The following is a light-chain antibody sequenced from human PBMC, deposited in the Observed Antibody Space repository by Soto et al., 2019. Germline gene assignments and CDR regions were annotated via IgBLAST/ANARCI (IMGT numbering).Light chain of an antibody. CDR2: DVS. CDR3: SSYTSSSTLENV. Sequence: QSVLTQPASVSGSPGQSITISCTGTSSGVGGYNYVSWYQQHPGKAPKLMIYDVSNRPSGVSNRFSGSKSGNTASLTISGLQAEDEADYYCSSYTSSSTLENVFGTGTKVTVL. J-gene: IGLJ1*01. CDR1: SSGVGGYNY. V-gene: IGLV2-14*01.